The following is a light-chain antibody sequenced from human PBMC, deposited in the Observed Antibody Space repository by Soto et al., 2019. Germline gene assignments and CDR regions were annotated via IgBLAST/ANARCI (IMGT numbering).Light chain of an antibody. CDR1: SSDIVYSF. CDR3: ISYTSITSQV. V-gene: IGLV2-14*03. J-gene: IGLJ2*01. CDR2: GVI. Sequence: QSALTQPASVSGSPGQSITISCTGSSSDIVYSFVSWYQQHPGKAPKLIIYGVINRPSGVSHRFSGSQSDNTASMTISGLQAEGEADYYCISYTSITSQVFGRGTKLTVL.